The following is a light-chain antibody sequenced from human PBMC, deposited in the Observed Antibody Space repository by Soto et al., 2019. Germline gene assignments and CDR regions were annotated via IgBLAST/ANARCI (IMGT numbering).Light chain of an antibody. Sequence: DIVMTQSPLSLPFTPGEPSSISCRSSQSLLHSNGYNYLDCYLQKPGQSPQLLIYLGSNRSSGVPDRFSGSGSGTDFTLKISRVEAEDVGVYYCMQALQTPLTFGQGTRLEI. CDR1: QSLLHSNGYNY. CDR3: MQALQTPLT. J-gene: IGKJ5*01. CDR2: LGS. V-gene: IGKV2-28*01.